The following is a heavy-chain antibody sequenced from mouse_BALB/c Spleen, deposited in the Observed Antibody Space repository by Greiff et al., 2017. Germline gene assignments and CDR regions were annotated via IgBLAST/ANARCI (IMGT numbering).Heavy chain of an antibody. Sequence: EVQLQQSGPELVKPGASVKMSCKASGYTFTSYVMHWVKQKPGQGLEWIGYINPYNDGTKYNEKFKGKATLTSDKSSSTAYMELSSLTSEDSAVYYCARSKDYYGSSYGYWGQGTTLTVSS. V-gene: IGHV1-14*01. CDR1: GYTFTSYV. CDR2: INPYNDGT. J-gene: IGHJ2*01. CDR3: ARSKDYYGSSYGY. D-gene: IGHD1-1*01.